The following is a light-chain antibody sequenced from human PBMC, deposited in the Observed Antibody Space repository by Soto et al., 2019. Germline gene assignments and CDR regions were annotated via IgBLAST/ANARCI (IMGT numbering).Light chain of an antibody. CDR2: DAS. V-gene: IGKV1-33*01. J-gene: IGKJ2*01. CDR1: QDISNY. Sequence: DIQMTQSPSSLSASVGDRVTITCQASQDISNYLNWYQQKPGKAPKLLIYDASNLETGVPSRFSGSGSGTDFTITISSLQPEDIATYYCKQYDNLPMYTFGQGTKLEIK. CDR3: KQYDNLPMYT.